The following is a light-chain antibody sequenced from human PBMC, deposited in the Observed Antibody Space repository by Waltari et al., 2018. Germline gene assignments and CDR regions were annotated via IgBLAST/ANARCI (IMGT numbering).Light chain of an antibody. V-gene: IGKV3-11*01. Sequence: EIVLTQSPATLSLSPGERATLSCRASQTVRSYLAWYQQKPGQAPRLLIFDASSRAPGIPAKFSGSGSGTDFTLTVSNLEPEDFAVYYCQQRSNWPYTFXQGTRXEXX. J-gene: IGKJ2*01. CDR1: QTVRSY. CDR2: DAS. CDR3: QQRSNWPYT.